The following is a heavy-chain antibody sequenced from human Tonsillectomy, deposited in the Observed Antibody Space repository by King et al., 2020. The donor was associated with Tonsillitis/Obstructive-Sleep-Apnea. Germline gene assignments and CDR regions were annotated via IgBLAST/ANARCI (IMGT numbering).Heavy chain of an antibody. CDR2: IWFDGSNK. J-gene: IGHJ6*02. Sequence: VQLVESGGGVVQPGSSLRLSCAASGFTFSTYGMHWVRQAPGKGLEWVAVIWFDGSNKYYADSVKGRFTISRDNSKNTMFLQMNSLRAEDTAVYYCVSALLHRVGSSCHDPIYNYSGMDVWGQGTTVTVSS. CDR1: GFTFSTYG. CDR3: VSALLHRVGSSCHDPIYNYSGMDV. D-gene: IGHD5-12*01. V-gene: IGHV3-33*01.